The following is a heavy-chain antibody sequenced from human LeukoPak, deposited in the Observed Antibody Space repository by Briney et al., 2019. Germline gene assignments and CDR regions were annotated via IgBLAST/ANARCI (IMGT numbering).Heavy chain of an antibody. J-gene: IGHJ5*02. V-gene: IGHV3-23*01. CDR2: ISGSGGST. D-gene: IGHD3-10*01. CDR1: GFTFSSYA. Sequence: GGSLRLSCAASGFTFSSYAMSWVRQAPGKGLEWVSAISGSGGSTYYADSVKGRFTISRDNSKNTLYLQMNSLRAEDTAVYYCAKDHSYGSGSYQGFDPWGQGTLVTVSS. CDR3: AKDHSYGSGSYQGFDP.